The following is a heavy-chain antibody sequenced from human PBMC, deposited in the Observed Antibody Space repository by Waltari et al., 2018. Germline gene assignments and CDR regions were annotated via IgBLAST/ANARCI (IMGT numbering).Heavy chain of an antibody. J-gene: IGHJ4*02. Sequence: SCAASGFTFSSYAMSWVRQAPGKGLEWVSSLSDSGGITYYTDSVKGRFTISRDNSKNTLYLQMNSLRAEDTAVYYCATNYRFFDKWGQGALVTVSS. CDR1: GFTFSSYA. CDR3: ATNYRFFDK. V-gene: IGHV3-23*01. CDR2: LSDSGGIT. D-gene: IGHD3-10*01.